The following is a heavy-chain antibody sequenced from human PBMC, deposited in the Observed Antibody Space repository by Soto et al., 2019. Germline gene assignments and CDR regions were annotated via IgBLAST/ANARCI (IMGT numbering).Heavy chain of an antibody. CDR3: ARDRDYAFDI. J-gene: IGHJ3*02. Sequence: PGGSLRLSCAASGFTFSGYGMHWVRQAPGKGLEWMSYRGCTRSTKHYADSVKGRFTISRDEARNSLYLQMNSLRAEDTAVYYCARDRDYAFDIWGQGTMVTVSS. CDR1: GFTFSGYG. V-gene: IGHV3-48*01. CDR2: RGCTRSTK.